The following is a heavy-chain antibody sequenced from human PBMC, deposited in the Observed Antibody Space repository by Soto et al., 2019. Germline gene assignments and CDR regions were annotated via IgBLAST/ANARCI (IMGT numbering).Heavy chain of an antibody. V-gene: IGHV2-5*02. CDR1: GFSLSTSGLG. CDR3: AHLGGSGTYPFFDY. J-gene: IGHJ4*02. D-gene: IGHD3-10*01. Sequence: QITLKESGPSLVKPTQTLTLTCSFSGFSLSTSGLGVGWIRQPPGKALEWLALIYWDDDKHYSPSLKSRLTITKDTTKNQVVLTMTNMDPVDTATYYCAHLGGSGTYPFFDYWGQGTLVTVSS. CDR2: IYWDDDK.